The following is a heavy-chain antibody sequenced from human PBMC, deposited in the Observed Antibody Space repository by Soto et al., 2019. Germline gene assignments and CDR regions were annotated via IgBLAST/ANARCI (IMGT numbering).Heavy chain of an antibody. D-gene: IGHD3-3*01. J-gene: IGHJ4*02. Sequence: PSETLSLTCAVYGGSFSGYYWSWIRQPPGKGLEWIGEINHSGSTNYNPSLKSRVTISVDTSKNQFSLKLSSVTAADAAVYYCASLSLRFYGYWGQGTLVTV. V-gene: IGHV4-34*01. CDR3: ASLSLRFYGY. CDR2: INHSGST. CDR1: GGSFSGYY.